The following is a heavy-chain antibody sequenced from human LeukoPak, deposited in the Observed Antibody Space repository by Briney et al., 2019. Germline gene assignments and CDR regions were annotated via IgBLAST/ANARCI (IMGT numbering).Heavy chain of an antibody. D-gene: IGHD1-26*01. CDR3: VKENIRSGSYNAYFDY. Sequence: PGGSLRLSCAASGFTFNAYTMSWVRQAPGKGLEWVSAMSGGGVSTYYADSVKGRFTISRDNSKNTVYLQMNSLRAEDTAVYYSVKENIRSGSYNAYFDYWGQGTLVTVSS. CDR1: GFTFNAYT. J-gene: IGHJ4*02. CDR2: MSGGGVST. V-gene: IGHV3-23*01.